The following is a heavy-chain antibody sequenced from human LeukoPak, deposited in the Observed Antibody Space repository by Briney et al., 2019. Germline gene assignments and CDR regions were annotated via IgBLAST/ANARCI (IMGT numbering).Heavy chain of an antibody. Sequence: SETLSLTCAVYGGSFSGYYWSWIRQPPGKGLEWIGEINHSGSTNYNPSLKSRVTISVDTSKNQFSLKLSSVTAADTAVYYCAGSPGPRVYYYYMDVWGKGTTATVSS. J-gene: IGHJ6*03. V-gene: IGHV4-34*01. CDR3: AGSPGPRVYYYYMDV. CDR1: GGSFSGYY. CDR2: INHSGST. D-gene: IGHD2-15*01.